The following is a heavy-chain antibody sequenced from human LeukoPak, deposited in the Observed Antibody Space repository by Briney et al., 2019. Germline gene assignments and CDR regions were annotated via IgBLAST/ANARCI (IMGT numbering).Heavy chain of an antibody. D-gene: IGHD1/OR15-1a*01. CDR3: ARVVEQGGWFDP. CDR1: GYTFTSYY. Sequence: ASVKVSCKASGYTFTSYYMHWVRQAPGQGLEWMGGIIPIFGTANYAQKFQGRVTITADESTSTAYMELSSLRSEDTAVYYCARVVEQGGWFDPWGQGTLVTVSS. J-gene: IGHJ5*02. CDR2: IIPIFGTA. V-gene: IGHV1-69*13.